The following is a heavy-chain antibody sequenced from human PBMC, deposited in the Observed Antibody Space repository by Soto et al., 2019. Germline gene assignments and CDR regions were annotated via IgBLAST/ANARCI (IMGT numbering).Heavy chain of an antibody. J-gene: IGHJ3*02. CDR2: IKQDGSEK. CDR1: AFTFSSYW. V-gene: IGHV3-7*03. Sequence: QPWGSLRLACAASAFTFSSYWMSWVRQAPGKGLEWVANIKQDGSEKYYVDSVKGRFTISRDNAKNSLYLQMNSLRAEDTAVYYCARDLFEAARRGEYAFDIWGQGTMVTVSS. D-gene: IGHD3-16*01. CDR3: ARDLFEAARRGEYAFDI.